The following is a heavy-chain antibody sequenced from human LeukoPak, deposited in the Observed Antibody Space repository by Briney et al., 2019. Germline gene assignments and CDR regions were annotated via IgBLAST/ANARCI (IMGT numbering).Heavy chain of an antibody. J-gene: IGHJ3*02. CDR1: GFSFSSYA. Sequence: GGSLRLSCAASGFSFSSYAMSWVRQAPGKGLEWASAISGSGGSTYYADSVKGRFTISRDNSKNTLYLQMNSLRAEDTAVYYCAKDHDFLDAFDIWGQGTMVTVSS. D-gene: IGHD2-21*02. CDR2: ISGSGGST. CDR3: AKDHDFLDAFDI. V-gene: IGHV3-23*01.